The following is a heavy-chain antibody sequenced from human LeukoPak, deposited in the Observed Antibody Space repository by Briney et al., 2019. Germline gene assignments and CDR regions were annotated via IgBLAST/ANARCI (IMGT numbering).Heavy chain of an antibody. J-gene: IGHJ4*02. D-gene: IGHD3-10*01. CDR1: GFTFSSYT. CDR3: ARGGSGNYYTIFDY. CDR2: ITSSNYI. V-gene: IGHV3-21*01. Sequence: GGSLRLSCAASGFTFSSYTMTWVRQAPGKGLEWVSLITSSNYIYYADSVKGQFTISRDNAKNSLYLQMNSLRAEDTAVYYCARGGSGNYYTIFDYWGQGTLVTVSS.